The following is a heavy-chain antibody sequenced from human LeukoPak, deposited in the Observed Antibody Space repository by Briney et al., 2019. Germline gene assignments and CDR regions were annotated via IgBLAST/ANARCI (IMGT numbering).Heavy chain of an antibody. V-gene: IGHV1-69*13. D-gene: IGHD6-6*01. CDR3: ARLRGKAACPFSY. CDR1: GGTFSSYA. J-gene: IGHJ4*02. Sequence: GASVKVSCKASGGTFSSYAISWVRQAPGQGLEWMGGIIPIFGTANYAQKFQGRVTITADESTSTAYMELSSLRSEDTAVYYCARLRGKAACPFSYWGQGNPGHRLL. CDR2: IIPIFGTA.